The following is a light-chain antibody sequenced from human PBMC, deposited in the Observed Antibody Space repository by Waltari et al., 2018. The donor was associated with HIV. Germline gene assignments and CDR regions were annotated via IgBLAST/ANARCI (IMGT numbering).Light chain of an antibody. V-gene: IGKV3-11*01. Sequence: EVVLTPSPATLSLSPGDRANLSCRASQSINTSLPWYQQKPGQAPRLLISDASNRASGIPARFSGGGSGTDFFLTINSLEPEDSARYYCQQRNNWPITFGHGTQLEI. CDR1: QSINTS. CDR3: QQRNNWPIT. J-gene: IGKJ5*01. CDR2: DAS.